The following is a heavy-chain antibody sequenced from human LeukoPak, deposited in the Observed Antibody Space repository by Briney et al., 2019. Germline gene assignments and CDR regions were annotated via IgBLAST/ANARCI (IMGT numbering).Heavy chain of an antibody. CDR3: ALGYCSSTSCVRAFDI. D-gene: IGHD2-2*01. V-gene: IGHV4-39*07. CDR2: VYYNGDT. CDR1: GASISSNSFY. J-gene: IGHJ3*02. Sequence: PSETLSLTCTVSGASISSNSFYWGWIRQPPGKGLEWIGTVYYNGDTFYNPSLKSRVTISVDTSKNQFSLKLSSVTAADTAVYYCALGYCSSTSCVRAFDIWGQGTMVTVSS.